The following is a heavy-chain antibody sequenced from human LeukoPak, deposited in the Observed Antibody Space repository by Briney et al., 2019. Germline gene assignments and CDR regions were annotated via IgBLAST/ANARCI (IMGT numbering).Heavy chain of an antibody. J-gene: IGHJ3*02. V-gene: IGHV4-39*01. CDR1: GGSISSSSYY. CDR3: ARHVTGPFTIFGVVLDAFDI. Sequence: SETLSLTCTVSGGSISSSSYYWGWIRQPPGKGLEWIGSIYYSGSTYYNPSLKSRVTISVDTSKNQFSLKLSSVTAADTAVYYCARHVTGPFTIFGVVLDAFDIWGQGTMVTVSS. CDR2: IYYSGST. D-gene: IGHD3-3*01.